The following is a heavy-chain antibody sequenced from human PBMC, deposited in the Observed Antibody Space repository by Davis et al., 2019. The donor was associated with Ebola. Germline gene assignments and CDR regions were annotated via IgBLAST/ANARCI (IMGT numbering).Heavy chain of an antibody. J-gene: IGHJ6*02. CDR2: IIPIFGTA. D-gene: IGHD4-17*01. Sequence: SVKVSCKASGGTFSSYAISWVRQAPGQGLEWMGGIIPIFGTANYAQKFQGRVTITADESTSTAYMELSSLRSEDTAVYYCARGYGDYVEYYYYGMDVWGQGTTVTVSS. CDR1: GGTFSSYA. V-gene: IGHV1-69*13. CDR3: ARGYGDYVEYYYYGMDV.